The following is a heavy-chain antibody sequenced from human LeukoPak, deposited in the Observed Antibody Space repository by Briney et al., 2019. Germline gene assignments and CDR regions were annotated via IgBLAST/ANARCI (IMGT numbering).Heavy chain of an antibody. CDR2: MNPNRGNA. V-gene: IGHV1-8*01. D-gene: IGHD3-9*01. J-gene: IGHJ6*02. CDR3: ARGRELRYFDWDYGMDV. Sequence: ASVNFSCKASAYTFTSYDINWVRQATVQGLEWMGWMNPNRGNAGYAQKFQGRVTMTRNTSISTAYMELSSLRSEDTAVYYCARGRELRYFDWDYGMDVWGQGTTVTVSS. CDR1: AYTFTSYD.